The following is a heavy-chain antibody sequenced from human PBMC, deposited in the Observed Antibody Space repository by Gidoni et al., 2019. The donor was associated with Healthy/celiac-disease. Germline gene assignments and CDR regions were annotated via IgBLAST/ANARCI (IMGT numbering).Heavy chain of an antibody. CDR3: AGSGSYYNGNYNWFDP. D-gene: IGHD3-10*01. CDR1: GYTLTELS. Sequence: QVQLVQSGAAVKKPGASVKVSCKVSGYTLTELSMHWVRQAPGKGLEWMGGFDPEDGETIYAQKFQGRVTMTEDTSTDTAYMELSSLRSEDTAVYYCAGSGSYYNGNYNWFDPWGQGTLVTVSS. CDR2: FDPEDGET. J-gene: IGHJ5*02. V-gene: IGHV1-24*01.